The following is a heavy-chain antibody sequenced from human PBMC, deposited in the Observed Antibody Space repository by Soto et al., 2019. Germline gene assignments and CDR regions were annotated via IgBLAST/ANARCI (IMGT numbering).Heavy chain of an antibody. J-gene: IGHJ4*02. CDR1: GVTLSDHY. V-gene: IGHV3-72*01. Sequence: EVDLVESGGGLVQPGGSLRLSCAASGVTLSDHYMEWVRQAPGKGLEWVGRSRNKAHSYSTEYAASVKGRFTISRDDSKNSLYLQMSSLKTEDTAMYYFSRSIPTSSVGGSFDYWGQGILVTVS. CDR2: SRNKAHSYST. D-gene: IGHD1-26*01. CDR3: SRSIPTSSVGGSFDY.